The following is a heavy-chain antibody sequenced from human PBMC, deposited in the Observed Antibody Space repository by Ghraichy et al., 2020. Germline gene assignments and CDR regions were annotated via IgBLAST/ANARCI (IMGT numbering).Heavy chain of an antibody. J-gene: IGHJ5*02. V-gene: IGHV4-4*07. CDR2: IQISGGT. CDR1: GGSISSYY. CDR3: AREYGSGSYSVSGFHWFDP. Sequence: SETLSLICTVSGGSISSYYWSWIRQPAGKGLEWIGRIQISGGTNYNPSLKSRITMSADTSKNQFSLKLSSVTAADTAVYYCAREYGSGSYSVSGFHWFDPWGQGTLVTVSS. D-gene: IGHD3-10*01.